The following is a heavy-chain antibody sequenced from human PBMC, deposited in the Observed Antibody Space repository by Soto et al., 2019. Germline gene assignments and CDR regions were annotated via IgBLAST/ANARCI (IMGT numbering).Heavy chain of an antibody. CDR2: ISSSGSTI. CDR1: GFTFSSYE. Sequence: LRLSCAASGFTFSSYEMNWVRQAPLKGLEWVSYISSSGSTIYYADSVKGRFTISRDNAKNSLYLQMNSLRAEDTAVYYCARDREMATTPGAFDIWGQGTMVTVSS. J-gene: IGHJ3*02. V-gene: IGHV3-48*03. D-gene: IGHD5-12*01. CDR3: ARDREMATTPGAFDI.